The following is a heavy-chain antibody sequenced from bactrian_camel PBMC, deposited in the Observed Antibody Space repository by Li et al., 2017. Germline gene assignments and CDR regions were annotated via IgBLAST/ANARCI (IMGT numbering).Heavy chain of an antibody. Sequence: VQLVESGGGSVQAGGHLRLSCVRSGYQHTSYCMGWFRQAPEKRLEWVSTIDSAGSTTYYADSVKGRFTISRDNAKNTVALQMNSLKSEDTALYYCAATGDSWGGDFGHWGQGTQVTVS. D-gene: IGHD5*01. V-gene: IGHV3S40*01. CDR3: AATGDSWGGDFGH. CDR2: IDSAGSTT. CDR1: GYQHTSYC. J-gene: IGHJ6*01.